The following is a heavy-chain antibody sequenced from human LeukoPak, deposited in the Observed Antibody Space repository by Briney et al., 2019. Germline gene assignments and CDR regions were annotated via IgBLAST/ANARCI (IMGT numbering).Heavy chain of an antibody. V-gene: IGHV3-30-3*01. Sequence: GRSLRLSCAASGFTFSSYAMHWVRQAPGKGLEWVAVISYDGSNKYYADSVKGRFTISRDNSKNTLYLQVNNLRAEDTAVYYCTRDWRKAGMDVWGQGTTVTVSS. D-gene: IGHD1-1*01. J-gene: IGHJ6*02. CDR3: TRDWRKAGMDV. CDR1: GFTFSSYA. CDR2: ISYDGSNK.